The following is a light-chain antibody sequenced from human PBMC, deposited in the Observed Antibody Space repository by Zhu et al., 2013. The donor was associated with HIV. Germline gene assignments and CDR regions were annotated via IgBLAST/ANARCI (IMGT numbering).Light chain of an antibody. CDR3: QQSTSFRT. CDR2: GAS. V-gene: IGKV3-20*01. CDR1: QSVSSDY. Sequence: IVLTQSPATLSLSPGERATLSCRASQSVSSDYLAWYHQKPGQPPRLLIYGASTRATGIPDRFSGGGSGTDFTLTISRLAPEDFGVYYCQQSTSFRTFGQGTTIEV. J-gene: IGKJ1*01.